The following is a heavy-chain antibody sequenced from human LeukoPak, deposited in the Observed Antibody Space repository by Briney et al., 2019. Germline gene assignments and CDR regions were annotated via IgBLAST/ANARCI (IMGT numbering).Heavy chain of an antibody. CDR2: IIPIFGIA. CDR3: ARSDIVLMVYAIAPFDY. D-gene: IGHD2-8*01. V-gene: IGHV1-69*04. J-gene: IGHJ4*02. CDR1: GYTFTSYD. Sequence: SVKVSCKASGYTFTSYDINWVRQATGQGLEWMGRIIPIFGIANYAQKFQGRVTITADKSTSTAYMELSSLRSEDTAVYYCARSDIVLMVYAIAPFDYWGQGTLVTVSS.